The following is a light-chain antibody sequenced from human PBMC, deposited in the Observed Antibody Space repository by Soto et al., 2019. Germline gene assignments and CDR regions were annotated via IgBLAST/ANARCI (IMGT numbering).Light chain of an antibody. J-gene: IGLJ1*01. Sequence: QSALTQPASVSGSPGQSIAISCTGTSSDVGGYNYVSWYQQHPGKAPKLIIYDVTNRPSGVSNRFSGSKSGNTASLTISALQAEDEADYYCSSYTSSSTYVFGTGTKLTVL. CDR3: SSYTSSSTYV. CDR2: DVT. CDR1: SSDVGGYNY. V-gene: IGLV2-14*01.